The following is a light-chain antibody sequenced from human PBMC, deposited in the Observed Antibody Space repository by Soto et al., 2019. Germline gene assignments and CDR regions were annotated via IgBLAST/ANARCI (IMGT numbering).Light chain of an antibody. CDR2: VAS. J-gene: IGKJ1*01. CDR1: QSIYTY. Sequence: DIQMTQSPSTLSASVGDRVTIACRTGQSIYTYLSWYQQKSGKAPNILIYVASSLQSGVPSRFSGSGSGTEFTLTIRSLQPEDFATYYCQQTYRTPWTFGQGTKVDIK. CDR3: QQTYRTPWT. V-gene: IGKV1-39*01.